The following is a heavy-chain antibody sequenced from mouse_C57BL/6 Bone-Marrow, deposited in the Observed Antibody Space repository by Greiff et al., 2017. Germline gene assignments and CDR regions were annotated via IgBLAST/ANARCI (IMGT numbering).Heavy chain of an antibody. V-gene: IGHV1-26*01. D-gene: IGHD2-3*01. CDR2: INPNNGGT. CDR1: GYTFTDYY. CDR3: ARRWLLNAMDY. J-gene: IGHJ4*01. Sequence: EVQLQQPGPELVKPGASVKISCKASGYTFTDYYMNWVKQSPGKSLEWIGDINPNNGGTSYNQKFKGKATLTVDKSSSTAYMELRRLTSEDSAVYYCARRWLLNAMDYWGQGTSVTVSS.